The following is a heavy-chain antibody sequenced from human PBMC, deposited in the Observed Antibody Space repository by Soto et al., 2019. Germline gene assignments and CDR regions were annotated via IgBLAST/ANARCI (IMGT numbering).Heavy chain of an antibody. V-gene: IGHV3-30-3*01. CDR1: GFTFSSYA. CDR3: ARDREQQLVRHYYYYYGMDV. D-gene: IGHD6-13*01. J-gene: IGHJ6*02. Sequence: PGGSLRLSCAASGFTFSSYAMHWVRQAPGKGLEWVAVISYDGSNKYYADSVKGRFTISRDNSKNTLYLQMNSLRAEDTAVYYCARDREQQLVRHYYYYYGMDVWGQGTTVTVSS. CDR2: ISYDGSNK.